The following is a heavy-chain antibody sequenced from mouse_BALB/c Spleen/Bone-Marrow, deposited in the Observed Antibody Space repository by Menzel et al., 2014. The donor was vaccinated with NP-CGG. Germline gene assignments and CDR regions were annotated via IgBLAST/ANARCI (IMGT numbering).Heavy chain of an antibody. CDR1: GYTFTSYW. D-gene: IGHD2-1*01. J-gene: IGHJ2*01. V-gene: IGHV1-7*01. CDR3: ARSYGKNIDY. CDR2: INPSTGYT. Sequence: LVESGAELAKPGAPSKMSCKASGYTFTSYWMHWVKQRPGQGLEWIGNINPSTGYTEYNQKFKDKATLTADKSSSTAYMQLNSLTSEDSAVYYCARSYGKNIDYWGQGTTLTVSS.